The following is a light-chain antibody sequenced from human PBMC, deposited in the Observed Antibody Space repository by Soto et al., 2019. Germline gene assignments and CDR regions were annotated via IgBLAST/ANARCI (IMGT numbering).Light chain of an antibody. Sequence: IVMTQSPESPAVALCERATINCKSSQSALSSSNNKNSIAWYQQKPGQAPRLLIYGASSRATGVPDRFSGGVSGTDGTITISRLETEDGATYYCLLDYNYLWAFGQGTRLEIK. CDR2: GAS. CDR1: QSALSSSNNKNS. J-gene: IGKJ5*01. V-gene: IGKV4-1*01. CDR3: LLDYNYLWA.